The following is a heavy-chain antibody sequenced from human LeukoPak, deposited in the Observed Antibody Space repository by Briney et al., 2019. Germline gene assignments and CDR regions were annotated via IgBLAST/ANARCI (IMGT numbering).Heavy chain of an antibody. CDR3: ARGPSGYRYYYYMDV. V-gene: IGHV1-8*03. CDR2: MNPDSGNT. CDR1: GYTFTSYD. D-gene: IGHD3-22*01. Sequence: GASVKVSCKASGYTFTSYDINWVRQATGQGLEWMGWMNPDSGNTGYAQKFQGRVTITRNTSISTAYMELSSLRSEDTAVYYCARGPSGYRYYYYMDVWGKGTTVTVSS. J-gene: IGHJ6*03.